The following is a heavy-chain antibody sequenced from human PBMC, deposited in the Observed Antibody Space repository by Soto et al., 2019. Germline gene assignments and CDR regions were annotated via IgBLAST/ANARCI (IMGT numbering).Heavy chain of an antibody. Sequence: PGGSLRLSCAASGFTFSSYGMHWVRQAPGKGLEWVAVIWYDGSNKYYADSVKGRFTISRDNSKNTLYLQMNSLRAEDTAVYYCARDTHHHGYSYGYFGQYYYYGMDVWRQGTTVPVSS. CDR3: ARDTHHHGYSYGYFGQYYYYGMDV. CDR1: GFTFSSYG. D-gene: IGHD5-18*01. V-gene: IGHV3-33*01. J-gene: IGHJ6*02. CDR2: IWYDGSNK.